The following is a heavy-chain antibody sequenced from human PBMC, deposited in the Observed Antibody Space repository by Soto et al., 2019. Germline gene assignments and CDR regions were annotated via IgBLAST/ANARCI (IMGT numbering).Heavy chain of an antibody. Sequence: QVQLQESGPGLMKPSETLSLTCTVSGGSISSYYWSWIRQPPGKGLEWIGYIYYSGSTNYNPSLKSRVTISVDTSKNQFSLKLSSVTAADTAVYYCARRRTPDYWGQGTLVTVSS. CDR3: ARRRTPDY. CDR1: GGSISSYY. J-gene: IGHJ4*02. V-gene: IGHV4-59*01. CDR2: IYYSGST.